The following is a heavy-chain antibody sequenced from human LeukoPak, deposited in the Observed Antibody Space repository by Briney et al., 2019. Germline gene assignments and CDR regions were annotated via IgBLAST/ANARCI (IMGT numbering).Heavy chain of an antibody. Sequence: ASVKVSCRASGYTFTGYYMHWVRQAPGQGLEWMGWINPNSGGTNYAQKFQGRVTMTRDTSISTAYVELSRLRSDDTAVYYCAREPTMTTVTTGDYWGQGTLVTVSS. D-gene: IGHD4-17*01. J-gene: IGHJ4*02. CDR1: GYTFTGYY. V-gene: IGHV1-2*02. CDR2: INPNSGGT. CDR3: AREPTMTTVTTGDY.